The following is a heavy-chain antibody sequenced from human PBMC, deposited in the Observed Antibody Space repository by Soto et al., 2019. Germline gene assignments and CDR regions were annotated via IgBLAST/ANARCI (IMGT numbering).Heavy chain of an antibody. CDR2: ISGDGGST. CDR3: AKEQAFGGVIVTSDAFDI. V-gene: IGHV3-43*02. J-gene: IGHJ3*02. Sequence: GGSLRLSCAASGFTFDDYAMHWVRQAPGKGLEWVSLISGDGGSTYYADSVKGRFTISRDNSKNSLYLQMNSLRTEDTALYYCAKEQAFGGVIVTSDAFDIGGQGPRVTFS. D-gene: IGHD3-16*02. CDR1: GFTFDDYA.